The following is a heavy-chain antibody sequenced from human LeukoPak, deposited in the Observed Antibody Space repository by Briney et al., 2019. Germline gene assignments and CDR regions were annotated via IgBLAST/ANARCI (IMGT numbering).Heavy chain of an antibody. Sequence: GGSLRLSCGASGFTFSSYGMHWVRQAPGKGLDWVAFIHYDGNNKYYADSVKGRFTISRDNSKNTVYLQMNSLRPEDTAVYYCAARRLTVTTEIDYWGQGTLVTVSS. CDR3: AARRLTVTTEIDY. D-gene: IGHD4-17*01. CDR2: IHYDGNNK. V-gene: IGHV3-30*02. CDR1: GFTFSSYG. J-gene: IGHJ4*02.